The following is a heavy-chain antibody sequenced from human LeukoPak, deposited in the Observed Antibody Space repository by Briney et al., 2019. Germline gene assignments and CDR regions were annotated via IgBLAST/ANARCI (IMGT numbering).Heavy chain of an antibody. CDR1: GYSFTSNW. CDR3: ARRNGYSYGPIGY. D-gene: IGHD5-18*01. V-gene: IGHV5-51*01. Sequence: HGESLKISCKGSGYSFTSNWIGWVRQMPGKGLEWMGIIYPGDSDTRYSPSFQGQVTISADKSISTAYLQWSSLKASDTAMYYCARRNGYSYGPIGYWGQGTLVTVSS. J-gene: IGHJ4*02. CDR2: IYPGDSDT.